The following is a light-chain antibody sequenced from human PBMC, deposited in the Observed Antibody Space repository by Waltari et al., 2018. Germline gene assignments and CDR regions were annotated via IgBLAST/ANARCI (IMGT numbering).Light chain of an antibody. V-gene: IGLV2-11*01. Sequence: QSALTQPRSVSGSPGQSVTISCTGPSSDVGGYNSVSWYQQHPGKAPNLMIYDVSKRPSGVPDRFSGSKSGNTASLTISGLQAEDEADYYCCSYAGSPYYVFGTGTKVTVL. J-gene: IGLJ1*01. CDR2: DVS. CDR3: CSYAGSPYYV. CDR1: SSDVGGYNS.